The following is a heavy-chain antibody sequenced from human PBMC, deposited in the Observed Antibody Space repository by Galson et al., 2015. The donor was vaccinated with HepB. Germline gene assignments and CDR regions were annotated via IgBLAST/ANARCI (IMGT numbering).Heavy chain of an antibody. V-gene: IGHV3-23*01. CDR1: GFTVRGNY. D-gene: IGHD2-21*02. CDR2: ISGSGATT. Sequence: SLRLSCAVSGFTVRGNYMTWVRQAPGKGLEWVSVISGSGATTFYADSVKGRFIIYRDNSKNTVYLQMNSLRADDTAIYYCAKEPPYCGGDCYSVSDVWGQGTLVTVSS. J-gene: IGHJ4*02. CDR3: AKEPPYCGGDCYSVSDV.